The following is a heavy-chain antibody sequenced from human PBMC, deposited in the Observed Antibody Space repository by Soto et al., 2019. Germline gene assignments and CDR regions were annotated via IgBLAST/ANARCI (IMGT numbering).Heavy chain of an antibody. Sequence: SVKVSCKASGGTFSSYAISWVRQAPGQGLEWMGGIIPIFGTANYAQKFQGRVTITADKSTSTAYMELSSLRSEDTAVYYCARGISTTRYYYYYGMDVWGQGTTVTASS. D-gene: IGHD1-26*01. CDR1: GGTFSSYA. CDR2: IIPIFGTA. V-gene: IGHV1-69*06. J-gene: IGHJ6*02. CDR3: ARGISTTRYYYYYGMDV.